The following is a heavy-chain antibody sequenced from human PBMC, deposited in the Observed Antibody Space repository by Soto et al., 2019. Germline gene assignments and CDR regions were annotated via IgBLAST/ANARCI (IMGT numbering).Heavy chain of an antibody. CDR3: ARGGKIAAADRNYYGMDV. D-gene: IGHD6-13*01. V-gene: IGHV1-3*01. CDR1: GYTFTSYA. J-gene: IGHJ6*02. CDR2: INAGNGNT. Sequence: GASVKVSCKASGYTFTSYAMHLVRQAPGQRLEWMGWINAGNGNTKYSQKFQGRVTITRDTSASTAYMELSSLRSEDTAVYYCARGGKIAAADRNYYGMDVWGQGTTVTVSS.